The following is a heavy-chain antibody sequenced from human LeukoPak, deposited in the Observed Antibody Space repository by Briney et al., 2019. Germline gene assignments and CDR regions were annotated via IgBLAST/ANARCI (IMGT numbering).Heavy chain of an antibody. J-gene: IGHJ6*04. CDR3: AELGITMIGGV. D-gene: IGHD3-10*02. Sequence: GGTLRLSCAASGFTFSTYGMTWVRQAPGKGLEWVSAISGSGGSTFYADSVKGRFTISRDNSKNTLYLQMNSLRAEDTAVYYCAELGITMIGGVWGKGTTVTISS. CDR2: ISGSGGST. CDR1: GFTFSTYG. V-gene: IGHV3-23*01.